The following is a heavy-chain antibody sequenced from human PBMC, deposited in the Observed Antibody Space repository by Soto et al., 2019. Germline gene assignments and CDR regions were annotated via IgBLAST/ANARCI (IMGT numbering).Heavy chain of an antibody. J-gene: IGHJ4*02. D-gene: IGHD2-2*01. CDR3: ARSLTGNMRSPNPFDY. V-gene: IGHV1-46*01. CDR1: GYTFTSYY. Sequence: APVKVSCKASGYTFTSYYLHWARQAPGQGLEWMGIINPSGGSTSYAQKFQGRVTMTRDTSTSTVYMELSSLRSEDTAVYYCARSLTGNMRSPNPFDYWGEGTLGTGSS. CDR2: INPSGGST.